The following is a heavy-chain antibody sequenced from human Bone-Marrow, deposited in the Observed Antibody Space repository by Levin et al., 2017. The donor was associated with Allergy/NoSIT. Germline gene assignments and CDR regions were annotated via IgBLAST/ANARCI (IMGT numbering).Heavy chain of an antibody. CDR2: IYYSGNT. V-gene: IGHV4-31*03. D-gene: IGHD5-12*01. CDR3: ARFNGCDFDY. J-gene: IGHJ4*02. Sequence: SETLSLTCTVSGGSISGGGYYWSWIRQHPGKGLEWIGYIYYSGNTYYNPSLKSRVFISVVTSKNQLSLKSTSVTVADTAVYYCARFNGCDFDYWGQGTLVTVSS. CDR1: GGSISGGGYY.